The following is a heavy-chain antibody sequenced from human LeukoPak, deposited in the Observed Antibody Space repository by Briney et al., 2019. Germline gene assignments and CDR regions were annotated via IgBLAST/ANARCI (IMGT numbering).Heavy chain of an antibody. V-gene: IGHV4-34*01. CDR2: INHSGST. Sequence: SETLSLTCTVSGGSISSYYWNWIRQPPGKGLEWIGEINHSGSTNYNPSLKSRVTISVDTSKNQFSLKLSSVTAADTAVYYCARHVSRRYGSGSYYTVGEYFQHWGQGTLVTVSS. CDR1: GGSISSYY. D-gene: IGHD3-10*01. J-gene: IGHJ1*01. CDR3: ARHVSRRYGSGSYYTVGEYFQH.